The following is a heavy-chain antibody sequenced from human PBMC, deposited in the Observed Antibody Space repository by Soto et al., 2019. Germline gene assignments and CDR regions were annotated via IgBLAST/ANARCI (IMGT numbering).Heavy chain of an antibody. Sequence: QVQLQESGPGLVKASGTLSLTCAVSGDSVSSSDWWCWVRQPPGKGLEWIGEISHSGTTNYNPSLKCRVTISLDKSKKQFSLKLTSATAADTAVYYCARAVPFSLGPWGQGILVTVSS. CDR3: ARAVPFSLGP. CDR2: ISHSGTT. J-gene: IGHJ5*02. D-gene: IGHD3-16*01. V-gene: IGHV4-4*02. CDR1: GDSVSSSDW.